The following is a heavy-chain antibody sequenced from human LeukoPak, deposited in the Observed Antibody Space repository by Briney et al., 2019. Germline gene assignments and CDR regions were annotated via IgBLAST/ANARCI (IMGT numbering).Heavy chain of an antibody. V-gene: IGHV3-43*02. CDR1: GFFFDNYA. CDR3: ARESETSGWYDY. D-gene: IGHD6-19*01. J-gene: IGHJ4*02. Sequence: GGSLRLPCAAPGFFFDNYAIHWVRQAPGKGLEWVSLISGDGGSTFYADPVRGRFTISRDNTRKSLSLQMSSLRSEDTALYYCARESETSGWYDYWGQGTLVTVSS. CDR2: ISGDGGST.